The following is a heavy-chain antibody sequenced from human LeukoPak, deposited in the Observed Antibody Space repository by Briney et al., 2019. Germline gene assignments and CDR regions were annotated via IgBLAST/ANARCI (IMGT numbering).Heavy chain of an antibody. J-gene: IGHJ4*02. CDR1: GYTFTSYY. CDR3: ARDLLFGYSGYDLYFDY. CDR2: INPSGGST. V-gene: IGHV1-46*01. D-gene: IGHD5-12*01. Sequence: ASVKVSCKASGYTFTSYYMHWVRQAPGQGLEWMGIINPSGGSTSYAQKFQGRVTVTRDTSTSTVYMELSSLRSEDTAVYYCARDLLFGYSGYDLYFDYWGQGTLVTVSS.